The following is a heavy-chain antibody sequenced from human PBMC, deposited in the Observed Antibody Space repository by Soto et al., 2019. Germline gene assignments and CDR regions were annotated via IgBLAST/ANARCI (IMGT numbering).Heavy chain of an antibody. CDR2: INPSADTA. Sequence: QVQLVQSGAEVKKPGASVKVSCKASGYTFTNYNMHWVRQAPGQGLEWMGIINPSADTATYAQKFQDRVTMTTDTSSTTVYMELSSLRSDDTAIYFCARAYYSGNWPNNWFDPWGQGTLVTVSS. D-gene: IGHD5-12*01. V-gene: IGHV1-46*01. CDR3: ARAYYSGNWPNNWFDP. J-gene: IGHJ5*02. CDR1: GYTFTNYN.